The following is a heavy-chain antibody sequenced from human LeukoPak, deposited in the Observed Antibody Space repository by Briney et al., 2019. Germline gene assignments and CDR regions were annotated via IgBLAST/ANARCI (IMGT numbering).Heavy chain of an antibody. V-gene: IGHV3-66*01. CDR1: EFSVGSNY. CDR3: ARVLAADDGLYNWFDP. CDR2: IYSGGST. Sequence: GGSLRLSCAASEFSVGSNYMTWVRQAPGKGLEWASLIYSGGSTYYADSVKGRFTISRDNSKNTLYLQMNSLRAEDTAVYYCARVLAADDGLYNWFDPWGQGTLVTVSS. D-gene: IGHD6-13*01. J-gene: IGHJ5*02.